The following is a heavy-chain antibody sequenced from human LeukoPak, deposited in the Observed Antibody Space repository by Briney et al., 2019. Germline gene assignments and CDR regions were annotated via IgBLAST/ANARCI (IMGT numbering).Heavy chain of an antibody. V-gene: IGHV4-59*01. CDR1: GFTFSIYS. D-gene: IGHD4-23*01. Sequence: GSLRLSCAASGFTFSIYSMNWVRQAPGKGLEWIGYIFYTGSTNYNPSLKSRVTISVLTSKNRFSLKLSSVTAADTAVYYCATLTGGDDAFDIWGQGTMVTVSS. J-gene: IGHJ3*02. CDR2: IFYTGST. CDR3: ATLTGGDDAFDI.